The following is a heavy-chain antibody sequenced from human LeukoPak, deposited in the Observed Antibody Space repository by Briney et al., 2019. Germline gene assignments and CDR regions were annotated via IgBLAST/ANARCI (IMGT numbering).Heavy chain of an antibody. Sequence: GGSLRLSCTASGFTFTTAWMSWVRQASGKGLEWVGRIRSKANSYATAYAASVKGRFTISRDDSKNTAYLQMNSLKTEDTAVYYRTRRSNCSSTSCYVGWGQGTLVTVSS. D-gene: IGHD2-2*01. J-gene: IGHJ4*02. CDR2: IRSKANSYAT. CDR1: GFTFTTAW. CDR3: TRRSNCSSTSCYVG. V-gene: IGHV3-73*01.